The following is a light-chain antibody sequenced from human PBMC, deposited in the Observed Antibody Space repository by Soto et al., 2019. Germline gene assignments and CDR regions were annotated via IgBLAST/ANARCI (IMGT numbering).Light chain of an antibody. CDR1: QIISSR. Sequence: DIQMTQSPSILSASVGDRVTITCRASQIISSRLAWYQQKPGKAPKLLIYDAYNLESGVPSRFSGSGSGTEFTLTISSLHPDAFATYYCQPYNSYSLTFAGVTKVEIK. J-gene: IGKJ4*01. CDR3: QPYNSYSLT. CDR2: DAY. V-gene: IGKV1-5*01.